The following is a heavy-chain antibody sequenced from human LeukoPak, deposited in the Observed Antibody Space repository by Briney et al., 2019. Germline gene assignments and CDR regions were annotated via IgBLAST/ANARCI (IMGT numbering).Heavy chain of an antibody. J-gene: IGHJ5*02. D-gene: IGHD6-6*01. CDR3: ARVRRIAAQYNWFDP. CDR1: GYTFTGYY. Sequence: ASVKVSCKASGYTFTGYYMHWVRQAPGQGLEWMGWINPNSGGTNYAQKFQGRVTMTRDTSICTAYMELSRLRSDDTAVYYCARVRRIAAQYNWFDPWGQGTLVTVSS. V-gene: IGHV1-2*02. CDR2: INPNSGGT.